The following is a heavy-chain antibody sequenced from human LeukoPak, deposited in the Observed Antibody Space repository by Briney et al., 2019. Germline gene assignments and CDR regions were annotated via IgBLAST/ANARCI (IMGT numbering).Heavy chain of an antibody. CDR2: IKSKTDGGTT. V-gene: IGHV3-15*01. CDR1: GFTFSNAW. CDR3: TTWGLQMESYCGGDCYSPYYYGMDV. J-gene: IGHJ6*02. D-gene: IGHD2-21*02. Sequence: PGGSLRLSCAASGFTFSNAWMSWVRQAPGKGLEWVGRIKSKTDGGTTDYAAPVKGRFTISRDDSKNTLYLQMNSLKTEDTAVYYCTTWGLQMESYCGGDCYSPYYYGMDVWGQGTTVTVSS.